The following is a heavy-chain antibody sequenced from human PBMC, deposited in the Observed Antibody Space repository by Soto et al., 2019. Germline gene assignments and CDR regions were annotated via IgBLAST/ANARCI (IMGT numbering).Heavy chain of an antibody. D-gene: IGHD3-3*01. CDR1: GGYFSGYY. V-gene: IGHV4-34*01. Sequence: SETLSLTLSVYGGYFSGYYWSWIREPPGKXLEWIGEINHSRSTNYLPALKSRVTISVDTSKNQFSLKLSSVTAADSSVYYCARGQRDDFWSGYYPYYLDYWGQGTLVTVSS. J-gene: IGHJ4*02. CDR2: INHSRST. CDR3: ARGQRDDFWSGYYPYYLDY.